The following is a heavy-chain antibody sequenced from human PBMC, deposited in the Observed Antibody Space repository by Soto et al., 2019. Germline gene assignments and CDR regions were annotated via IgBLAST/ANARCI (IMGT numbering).Heavy chain of an antibody. J-gene: IGHJ6*02. D-gene: IGHD3-10*01. CDR2: IYYSGST. CDR1: GGSISSYY. V-gene: IGHV4-59*01. CDR3: ARDTRGVGLMVRGVIQQNQYYYYYYGMDV. Sequence: QVQLQESGPGLVKPSETLSLTCTVSGGSISSYYWSWIRQPPGKGLEWIGYIYYSGSTNYNPSLKSRVTISVDTSKNQFSLKLSSVTAADTAVYYCARDTRGVGLMVRGVIQQNQYYYYYYGMDVWGQGTTVTVSS.